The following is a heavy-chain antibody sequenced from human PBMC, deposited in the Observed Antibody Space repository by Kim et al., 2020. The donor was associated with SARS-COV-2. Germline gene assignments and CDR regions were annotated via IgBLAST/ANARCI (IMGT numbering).Heavy chain of an antibody. CDR3: ARDRPGVNDAFDI. Sequence: SETLSLTCTVSSGSISSYYWSWIRQPPGKGLEWIGYIYYSGSTNYNPSLKSRVTISVDTSKNQFSLKLSSVTAADTAVYYCARDRPGVNDAFDIWGQGTMVTVSS. CDR1: SGSISSYY. D-gene: IGHD3-10*01. CDR2: IYYSGST. J-gene: IGHJ3*02. V-gene: IGHV4-59*13.